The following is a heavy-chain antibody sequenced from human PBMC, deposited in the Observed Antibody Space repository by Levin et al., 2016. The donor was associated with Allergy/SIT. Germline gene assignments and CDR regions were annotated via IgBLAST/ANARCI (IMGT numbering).Heavy chain of an antibody. Sequence: GSLRLSCAASGFTLSSYGMHWVRQSPGKGLEWIGEIYHSGSTNYNPALKTRVTISVDKSKNQFSLRLSSVTAADTAIYYCVRETSRSSHYDILAGYSTDWGQGSLVIVST. CDR2: IYHSGST. CDR1: GFTLSSYGM. J-gene: IGHJ1*01. V-gene: IGHV4-4*02. CDR3: VRETSRSSHYDILAGYSTD. D-gene: IGHD3-9*01.